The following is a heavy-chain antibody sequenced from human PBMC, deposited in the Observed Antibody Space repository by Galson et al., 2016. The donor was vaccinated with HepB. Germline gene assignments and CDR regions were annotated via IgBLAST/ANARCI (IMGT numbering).Heavy chain of an antibody. CDR2: IFYTGNT. D-gene: IGHD1/OR15-1a*01. Sequence: SETLSLTCTVSGDSISSGKYHWGWIRQPPGKGLAWIGTIFYTGNTYYNPSLKSRLSIAVDKSKNTPSLNLTSVTAADTAFYYCARTGATGTTYIDYWGQGILVTVSS. CDR3: ARTGATGTTYIDY. CDR1: GDSISSGKYH. J-gene: IGHJ4*02. V-gene: IGHV4-39*02.